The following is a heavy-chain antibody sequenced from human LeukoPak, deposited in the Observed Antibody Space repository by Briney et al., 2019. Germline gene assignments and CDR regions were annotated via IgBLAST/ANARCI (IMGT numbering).Heavy chain of an antibody. CDR1: GINFRSSG. CDR2: IQNDGSDK. J-gene: IGHJ4*02. CDR3: AREGGRAAPGRFDY. Sequence: GGSLRLSCAAPGINFRSSGMHWVRQAPGKGLEWVTFIQNDGSDKSYAASVQGRFTISRDNSKNTVYLHMNSLKADGTALYYCAREGGRAAPGRFDYWGQGTLVTVSS. D-gene: IGHD6-13*01. V-gene: IGHV3-30*02.